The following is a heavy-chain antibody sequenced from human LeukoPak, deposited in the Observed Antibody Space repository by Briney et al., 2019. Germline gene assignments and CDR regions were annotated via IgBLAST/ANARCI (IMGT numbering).Heavy chain of an antibody. D-gene: IGHD6-13*01. CDR2: FDPEDGET. Sequence: ASVKVSCMVSGYTLTELSMHWVRQAPGKGLEWMGGFDPEDGETIYAQKFQGRVTMTEDTSTDTAYMELSSLRSEDTAVYYCATCSSSWPLDFDYWGQGTLVTVSS. CDR1: GYTLTELS. J-gene: IGHJ4*02. V-gene: IGHV1-24*01. CDR3: ATCSSSWPLDFDY.